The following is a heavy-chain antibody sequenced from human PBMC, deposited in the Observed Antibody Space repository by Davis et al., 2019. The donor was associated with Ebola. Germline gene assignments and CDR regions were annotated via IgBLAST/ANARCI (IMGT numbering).Heavy chain of an antibody. Sequence: GESLKISCAASGFTFSSYAMHWVRQAPGKGLEWVAVISYDGSNKYYADSVKGRFTISRDNSKNTLYLQMNSLRAEDTAVYYCARTPDPRGILEWLSQIDYWGQGTLVTVSS. CDR1: GFTFSSYA. J-gene: IGHJ4*02. V-gene: IGHV3-30-3*01. CDR3: ARTPDPRGILEWLSQIDY. D-gene: IGHD3-3*01. CDR2: ISYDGSNK.